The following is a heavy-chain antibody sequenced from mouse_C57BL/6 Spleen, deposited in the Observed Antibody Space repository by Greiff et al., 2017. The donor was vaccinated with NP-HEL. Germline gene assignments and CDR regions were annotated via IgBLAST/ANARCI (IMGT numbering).Heavy chain of an antibody. CDR3: ARGGYDYDDGYFDY. J-gene: IGHJ2*01. CDR2: INPNNGGT. V-gene: IGHV1-26*01. D-gene: IGHD2-4*01. Sequence: EVQLQQSGPELVKPGASVKISCKASGYTFTDYYMNWVKQSHGKSLEWIGDINPNNGGTSYNQKFKGKATLTVDKSSSTAYMELRSLTSEDSAVDYCARGGYDYDDGYFDYWGQGTTLTVSS. CDR1: GYTFTDYY.